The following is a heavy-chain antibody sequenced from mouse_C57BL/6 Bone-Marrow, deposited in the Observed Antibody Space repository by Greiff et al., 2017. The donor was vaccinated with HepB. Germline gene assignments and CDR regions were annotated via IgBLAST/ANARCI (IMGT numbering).Heavy chain of an antibody. Sequence: EVQLQQSGPELVKPGASVKISCKVSGYSFTDYNMNWVKQSNGKSLEWIGVINPNYGTNSYNQNFKGKATLTVDQSSSTAYMQHNSLTSEDSAVYYCAKAYYSKAWFAYWGQGTLVTVSA. J-gene: IGHJ3*01. V-gene: IGHV1-39*01. CDR2: INPNYGTN. D-gene: IGHD2-5*01. CDR3: AKAYYSKAWFAY. CDR1: GYSFTDYN.